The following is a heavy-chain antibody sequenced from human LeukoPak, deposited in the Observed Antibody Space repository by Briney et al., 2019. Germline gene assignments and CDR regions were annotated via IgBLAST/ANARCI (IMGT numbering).Heavy chain of an antibody. CDR3: ATRQRWFGDPPDYYFDY. J-gene: IGHJ4*02. Sequence: ASVKVSCKASGYTFTGYYMHWVRQAPGQGLEWMGWINLNTGGTNYAQKFQGRITMTRDTSISTAYMELSRLRSDDTAVYYCATRQRWFGDPPDYYFDYWGQGTLVTVSS. CDR1: GYTFTGYY. CDR2: INLNTGGT. V-gene: IGHV1-2*02. D-gene: IGHD3-10*01.